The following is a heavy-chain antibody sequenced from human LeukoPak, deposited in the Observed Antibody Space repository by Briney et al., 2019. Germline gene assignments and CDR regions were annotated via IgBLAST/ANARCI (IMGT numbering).Heavy chain of an antibody. D-gene: IGHD3-22*01. V-gene: IGHV4-34*01. Sequence: SETLSLTCAVYGGSFSGYYWGWIRQPPGKGLEWIGEINHSGSTNYNPSLTSRVTISVDTSKNQFSLKPSSVTAAHTAVYYCARARNDSSGGFWDVWGEGTTVTVSS. CDR1: GGSFSGYY. CDR2: INHSGST. CDR3: ARARNDSSGGFWDV. J-gene: IGHJ6*04.